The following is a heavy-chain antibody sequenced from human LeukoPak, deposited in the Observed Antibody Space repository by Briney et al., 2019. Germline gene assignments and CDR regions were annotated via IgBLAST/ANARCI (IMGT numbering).Heavy chain of an antibody. D-gene: IGHD1-1*01. CDR1: GFTFSSYS. Sequence: KTGGSLRLTCAASGFTFSSYSMNWVRQAPGKGLEWVSSISSSSSYIYYADSVKGRFTISRDNAKNSLYLQMNSLRAEDTAVYYCAREGTTGTTGDWFDPWGQGTLVTVSS. CDR2: ISSSSSYI. CDR3: AREGTTGTTGDWFDP. V-gene: IGHV3-21*01. J-gene: IGHJ5*02.